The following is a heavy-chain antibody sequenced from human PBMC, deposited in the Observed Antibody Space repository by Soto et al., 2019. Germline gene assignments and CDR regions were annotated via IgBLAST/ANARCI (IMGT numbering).Heavy chain of an antibody. D-gene: IGHD2-15*01. J-gene: IGHJ4*02. V-gene: IGHV4-59*08. Sequence: SKTLSLTCTVSGGSITSYYWSWIRQPPGKGLEWIGYIYYSGSTNYNPSLKSRVTISGDTSKNQFSLKLSSVTAADTAVYYCARQDIGGLVDYWGQGILVTVSS. CDR2: IYYSGST. CDR3: ARQDIGGLVDY. CDR1: GGSITSYY.